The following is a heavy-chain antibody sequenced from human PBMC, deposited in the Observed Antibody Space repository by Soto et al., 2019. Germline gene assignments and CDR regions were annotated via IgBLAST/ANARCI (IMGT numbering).Heavy chain of an antibody. CDR1: GGTFSSYA. J-gene: IGHJ4*02. CDR3: ARGPITIFGVVTGGPLGY. CDR2: SFPIFGTA. D-gene: IGHD3-3*01. Sequence: QVQLVQSGAEVKKPGSSVKVSCKASGGTFSSYAISWVRQAPGQGLEWMGGSFPIFGTANYAQKFQGRVTITADESTSTAYMELSILRSEDTAVYYCARGPITIFGVVTGGPLGYWGQGTLVTVSS. V-gene: IGHV1-69*01.